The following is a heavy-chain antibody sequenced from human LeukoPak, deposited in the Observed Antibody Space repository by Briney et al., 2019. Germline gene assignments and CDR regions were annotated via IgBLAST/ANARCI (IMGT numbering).Heavy chain of an antibody. V-gene: IGHV3-7*01. J-gene: IGHJ4*02. Sequence: GGSLRLSCAASGFTFSSYWMSWVRQAPGKGLEWVANIKQDGSEKYYVDSVKGRFTISRDNAKNSLYLQMNSLRAEDTAVYYCARQQSSSFLRRGYIESWGQGTLVTVSS. CDR2: IKQDGSEK. CDR3: ARQQSSSFLRRGYIES. D-gene: IGHD6-13*01. CDR1: GFTFSSYW.